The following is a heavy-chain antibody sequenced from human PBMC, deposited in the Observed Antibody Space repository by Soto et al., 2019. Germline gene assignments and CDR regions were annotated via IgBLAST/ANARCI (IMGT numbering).Heavy chain of an antibody. CDR1: GFTFSSYG. J-gene: IGHJ6*02. CDR2: ISYDGSNK. V-gene: IGHV3-30*18. Sequence: VGSLRLSCAASGFTFSSYGMHWVRQAPGKGLEWVAVISYDGSNKYYADSVKGRFTISRDNSKNTLYLQMNSLRAEDTAVYYCAKDFSYGMDVWGQGTTVTVSS. CDR3: AKDFSYGMDV. D-gene: IGHD3-3*01.